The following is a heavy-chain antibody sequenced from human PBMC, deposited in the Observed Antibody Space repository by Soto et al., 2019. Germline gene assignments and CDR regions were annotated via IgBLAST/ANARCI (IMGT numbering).Heavy chain of an antibody. J-gene: IGHJ4*02. D-gene: IGHD1-1*01. Sequence: GGSLRLACVASGISFSSYAMHWVRQAPDKGLEWVAVIRHDGSYIGYADSVKGRFTISRDNSEKALYLQMDSPRAEDTAVYYCVGQHYTGHWNEPRWGQGTLVTVSS. V-gene: IGHV3-33*03. CDR3: VGQHYTGHWNEPR. CDR1: GISFSSYA. CDR2: IRHDGSYI.